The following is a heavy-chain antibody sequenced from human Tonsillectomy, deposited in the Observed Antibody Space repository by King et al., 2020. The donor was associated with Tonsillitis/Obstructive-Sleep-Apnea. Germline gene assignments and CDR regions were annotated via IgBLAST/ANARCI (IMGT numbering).Heavy chain of an antibody. J-gene: IGHJ5*02. Sequence: QLVQSGAEVKKPGASVKVSCKASGYTFTSYGISWVRQAPGQGLEWMGWISAYNGNTNYAQKLQGRVTMTTDTSTSTAYMELRSLRSDDTAVYYCARDLDIVVVVARGGWFDPWGQGTLVTVSS. V-gene: IGHV1-18*01. D-gene: IGHD2-15*01. CDR3: ARDLDIVVVVARGGWFDP. CDR2: ISAYNGNT. CDR1: GYTFTSYG.